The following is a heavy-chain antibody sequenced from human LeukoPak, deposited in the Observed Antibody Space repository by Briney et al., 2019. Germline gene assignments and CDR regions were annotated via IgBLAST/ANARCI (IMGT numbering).Heavy chain of an antibody. D-gene: IGHD5-24*01. CDR2: IKQDGSEK. CDR3: ARERDGYNFLFDY. J-gene: IGHJ4*02. Sequence: GGSLRLSCAASGFTFSSYWMSWVRQAPGKGLEWVANIKQDGSEKYYVDSVKGRFTISRDNAKNSLYLQMNSLRAEDTAVYYCARERDGYNFLFDYWGQGTLVTVSS. V-gene: IGHV3-7*01. CDR1: GFTFSSYW.